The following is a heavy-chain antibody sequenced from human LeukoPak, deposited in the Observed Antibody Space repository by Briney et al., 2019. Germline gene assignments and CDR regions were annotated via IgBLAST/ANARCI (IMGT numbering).Heavy chain of an antibody. D-gene: IGHD6-13*01. V-gene: IGHV4-38-2*02. CDR3: ARYSSSWYRDYYYMDV. J-gene: IGHJ6*03. Sequence: SETLSLTCTVSGYSISSGYYWGWIRQPPGKGLEWIGSIYHSGSTYYNPSLKSRVTISVDTSKNQFSLKLSSVTAADTAVYYCARYSSSWYRDYYYMDVWGKGTTVTVSS. CDR1: GYSISSGYY. CDR2: IYHSGST.